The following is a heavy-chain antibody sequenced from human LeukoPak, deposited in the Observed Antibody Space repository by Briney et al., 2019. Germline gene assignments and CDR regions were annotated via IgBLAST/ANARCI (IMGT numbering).Heavy chain of an antibody. J-gene: IGHJ6*03. D-gene: IGHD3-16*01. V-gene: IGHV1-69*04. CDR3: ARAVPLGPYYYYYYYMDV. CDR2: IIPILGTT. CDR1: GGTFSSYA. Sequence: SVKVSCKASGGTFSSYAISWVRQAPGQGLEWMGRIIPILGTTNYAQKFKGRVTITADKSTSTAYMELSSLRSEDTAVYYCARAVPLGPYYYYYYYMDVWGKGTTVTVSS.